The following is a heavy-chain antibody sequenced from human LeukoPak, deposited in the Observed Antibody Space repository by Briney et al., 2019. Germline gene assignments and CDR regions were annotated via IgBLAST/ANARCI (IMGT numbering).Heavy chain of an antibody. V-gene: IGHV4-59*01. Sequence: AESLSLTCTVSGGPISPYYWSWIRQPPGKGLEWIGYIYYSGSTIFNPSLKRRVTISVKPYKNHFSLKQSYVTTADTAVYYFWRVNWGFRSIVDYWGEGNLVTVSS. CDR2: IYYSGST. CDR1: GGPISPYY. J-gene: IGHJ4*02. CDR3: WRVNWGFRSIVDY. D-gene: IGHD7-27*01.